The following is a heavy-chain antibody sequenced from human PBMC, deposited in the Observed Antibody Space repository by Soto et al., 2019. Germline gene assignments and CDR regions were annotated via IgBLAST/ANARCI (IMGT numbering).Heavy chain of an antibody. V-gene: IGHV4-39*01. D-gene: IGHD1-1*01. CDR1: GDSISTSSFY. CDR2: IYYRGTP. J-gene: IGHJ4*02. Sequence: QLQLQESGPGLVKPSETLSLTCTVSGDSISTSSFYWTWIRRSPGKGLEWIGSIYYRGTPYYTSSLRSRVTISVDTSKNQFSLKMSSVTAADTAVYYCGRLIHCFTTICYFDYWGQGTLVTVSS. CDR3: GRLIHCFTTICYFDY.